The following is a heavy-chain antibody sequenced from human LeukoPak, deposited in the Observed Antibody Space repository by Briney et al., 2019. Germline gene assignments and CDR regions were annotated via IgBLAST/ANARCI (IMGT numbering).Heavy chain of an antibody. J-gene: IGHJ3*02. V-gene: IGHV4-59*01. Sequence: SETLSLTCTVSGGSISSYYWSWIRQPPGKGLEWIGYIYYSGSTNYNPSLKSRVTISVDTSKNQFSLKLSSVTAADTAVYYCAREGWLASDAFDIWGQGTMVTVSS. CDR1: GGSISSYY. CDR3: AREGWLASDAFDI. CDR2: IYYSGST. D-gene: IGHD6-19*01.